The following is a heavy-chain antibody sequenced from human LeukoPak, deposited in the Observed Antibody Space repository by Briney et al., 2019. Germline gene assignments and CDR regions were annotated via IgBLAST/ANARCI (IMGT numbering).Heavy chain of an antibody. J-gene: IGHJ4*02. CDR1: GGSISSGGYY. Sequence: PSQTLSLTCTVSGGSISSGGYYWSWIRQPPGKGLEWIGYIYHSGSTYYNPSLKSRVTISVDRSKNQFSLKLSSVTAADTAVYYCASSHREGSLRGYWGQGTLVTVSS. D-gene: IGHD6-13*01. CDR3: ASSHREGSLRGY. CDR2: IYHSGST. V-gene: IGHV4-30-2*01.